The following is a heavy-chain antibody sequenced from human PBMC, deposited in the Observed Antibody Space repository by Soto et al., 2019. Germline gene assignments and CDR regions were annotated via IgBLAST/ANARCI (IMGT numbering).Heavy chain of an antibody. CDR1: GGSISSCY. J-gene: IGHJ6*02. Sequence: SETLSLTCTVSGGSISSCYWSWIRQPAGKGLEWIGRIYNSGSSNYNPSLKRRVTMTVDTSKNQFSLKLSSVTAADTVVYYCARGVSGGSCYSCYYYGMDVWGQGTTVTVSS. V-gene: IGHV4-4*07. D-gene: IGHD2-15*01. CDR2: IYNSGSS. CDR3: ARGVSGGSCYSCYYYGMDV.